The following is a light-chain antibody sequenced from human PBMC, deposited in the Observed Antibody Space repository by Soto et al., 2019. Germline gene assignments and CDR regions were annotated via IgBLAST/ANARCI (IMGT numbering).Light chain of an antibody. CDR1: SGHSSYA. J-gene: IGLJ2*01. CDR2: LNSDGSH. Sequence: QSVLTQSPSASASLGASVKLTCTLSSGHSSYAIAWHQQQPEKGPRYLMKLNSDGSHSKGDRIPDRFSGSSSGAERYLTISRLQSEDEADYYCQTWGTGMVFGGGTKLTVL. CDR3: QTWGTGMV. V-gene: IGLV4-69*01.